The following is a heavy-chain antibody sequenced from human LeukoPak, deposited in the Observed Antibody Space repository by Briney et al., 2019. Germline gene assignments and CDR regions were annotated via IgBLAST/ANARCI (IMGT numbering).Heavy chain of an antibody. CDR1: GGSVSSGSYY. V-gene: IGHV4-61*01. CDR3: ARDYSYYGMDV. J-gene: IGHJ6*02. D-gene: IGHD2-21*01. Sequence: PSETLSLTCTVSGGSVSSGSYYWSWIRQPPEKGLEWIGYIYYSGSTNYNPSLKSRVTISVDTSKNQFSLKLSSVTAADTAVYYCARDYSYYGMDVWGQGTTVTVYS. CDR2: IYYSGST.